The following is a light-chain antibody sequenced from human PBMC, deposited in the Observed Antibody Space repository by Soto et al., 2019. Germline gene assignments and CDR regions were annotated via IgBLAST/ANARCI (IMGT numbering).Light chain of an antibody. Sequence: QSVLTQPASVSGSPGQSITISCTGSSTDVGGYNYVSWYQQHPGKAPKVMIYEVSNRPSGVSNRFSGSKSGNTASLTISGLQAEDEADYYCRSYPSSSPDVFGTGPKATVL. CDR3: RSYPSSSPDV. CDR2: EVS. J-gene: IGLJ1*01. V-gene: IGLV2-14*01. CDR1: STDVGGYNY.